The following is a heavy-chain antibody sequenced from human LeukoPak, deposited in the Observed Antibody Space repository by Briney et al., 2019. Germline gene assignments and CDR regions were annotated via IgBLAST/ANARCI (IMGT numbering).Heavy chain of an antibody. V-gene: IGHV3-74*01. Sequence: GGSLRLSCAASGFTFSSYAMHWVRQAPGKGLEWVARTNSDMSDMIYADSVKGRFIISRDNAKSTLFLQMNTLRLDDSAVYYCAGGVASRLLDYWGRGTLVTVSS. J-gene: IGHJ4*02. CDR2: TNSDMSDM. CDR1: GFTFSSYA. CDR3: AGGVASRLLDY. D-gene: IGHD4-17*01.